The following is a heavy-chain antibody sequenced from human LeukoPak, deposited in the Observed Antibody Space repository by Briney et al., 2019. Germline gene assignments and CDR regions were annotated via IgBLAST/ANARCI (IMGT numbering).Heavy chain of an antibody. CDR3: ARDRFGVVRKAFDI. J-gene: IGHJ3*02. Sequence: ASVKVSCKASGYTFTSYGISWVRQAPGQGLEWMGWISAYNGNTNYAQKLQGRVTMTTDTSTSTAYLELRSLRSDDTAVYYCARDRFGVVRKAFDIWGQGTMVTVSS. V-gene: IGHV1-18*01. D-gene: IGHD3-3*01. CDR1: GYTFTSYG. CDR2: ISAYNGNT.